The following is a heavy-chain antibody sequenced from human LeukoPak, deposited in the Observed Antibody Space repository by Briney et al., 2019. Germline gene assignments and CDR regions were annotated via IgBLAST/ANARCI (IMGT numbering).Heavy chain of an antibody. Sequence: PGGSLRLSCAASGFIVSSSHMSWVRQAPGKGLEWVSIIYSGADTYYADSVKGRFTVSRDNSKNTVYLQMNSLRAEDTAVYYCARGAAGGSGGIDYWGQGTLVTVSS. CDR3: ARGAAGGSGGIDY. CDR1: GFIVSSSH. CDR2: IYSGADT. D-gene: IGHD6-13*01. J-gene: IGHJ4*02. V-gene: IGHV3-53*01.